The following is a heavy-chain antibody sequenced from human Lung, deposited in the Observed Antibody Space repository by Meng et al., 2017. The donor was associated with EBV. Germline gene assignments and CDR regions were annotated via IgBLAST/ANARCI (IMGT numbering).Heavy chain of an antibody. CDR3: ARGRGNQPLFDF. J-gene: IGHJ4*02. CDR2: LIPVLNKA. Sequence: QVHPVPSWVEVTRLWSSLKLACKPSGASFSTYTFSWVRQAPGQGLEWMGGLIPVLNKAKSAPRFQDRVTFTADETTTTAYMELSSLTFEDTAVYFCARGRGNQPLFDFWGQGTLVTVSS. CDR1: GASFSTYT. D-gene: IGHD2/OR15-2a*01. V-gene: IGHV1-69*10.